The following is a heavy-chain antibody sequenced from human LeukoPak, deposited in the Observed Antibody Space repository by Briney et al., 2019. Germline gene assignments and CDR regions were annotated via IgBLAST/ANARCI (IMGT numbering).Heavy chain of an antibody. Sequence: GASVKVSCKASGYTFTSYAMNWVRQAPGQGLEWMGIINPRGGSTSYAQKFQGRVTMTRDMSTSTVYMELSSLRSEDTAVYYCARVYPGSGSYYRYYYYYMDVWGKGTTVTVSS. CDR1: GYTFTSYA. V-gene: IGHV1-46*01. D-gene: IGHD1-26*01. CDR3: ARVYPGSGSYYRYYYYYMDV. CDR2: INPRGGST. J-gene: IGHJ6*03.